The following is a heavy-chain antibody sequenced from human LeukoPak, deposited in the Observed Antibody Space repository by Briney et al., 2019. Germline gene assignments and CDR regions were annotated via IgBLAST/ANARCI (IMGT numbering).Heavy chain of an antibody. CDR3: ASSMPLRWMFDY. Sequence: GASVKVSCKASGYTFTSYDINWVRQATGQGLEWMGWMNPNSGNTGYAQKFQGRVTMTRNTSISTAYMELSSLRSEDTAVYYCASSMPLRWMFDYWGQGTLVTVSS. J-gene: IGHJ4*02. CDR1: GYTFTSYD. D-gene: IGHD4-23*01. CDR2: MNPNSGNT. V-gene: IGHV1-8*01.